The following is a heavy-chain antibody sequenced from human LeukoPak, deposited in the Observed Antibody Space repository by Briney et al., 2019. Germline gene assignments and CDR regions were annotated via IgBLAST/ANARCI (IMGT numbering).Heavy chain of an antibody. V-gene: IGHV4-30-2*01. J-gene: IGHJ5*02. CDR2: IYHSGST. CDR3: ARVGALTIRAAAGKGFWFDP. D-gene: IGHD6-13*01. Sequence: SETLSLTCAVSGGSISSGGYSWSWIRQPPGKGLEWIGYIYHSGSTYYNPSLKSRVTISVDRSKNQFSLKLSSVTAADTAVYYCARVGALTIRAAAGKGFWFDPWGQGTLVTVSS. CDR1: GGSISSGGYS.